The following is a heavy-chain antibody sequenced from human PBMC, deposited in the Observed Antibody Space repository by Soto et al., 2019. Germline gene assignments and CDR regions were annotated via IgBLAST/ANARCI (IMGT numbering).Heavy chain of an antibody. J-gene: IGHJ4*02. CDR2: INPSGGST. V-gene: IGHV1-46*01. Sequence: ASVKVSCKASGYTFTSYYMHWVRQAPGQGLEWMGIINPSGGSTSYAQKFQGRVTMTRDTSTSTVYMELSSLRSEDTAVYYCASNLLSYYDSSGYRRGEIDYWGQGTLVTVSS. D-gene: IGHD3-22*01. CDR3: ASNLLSYYDSSGYRRGEIDY. CDR1: GYTFTSYY.